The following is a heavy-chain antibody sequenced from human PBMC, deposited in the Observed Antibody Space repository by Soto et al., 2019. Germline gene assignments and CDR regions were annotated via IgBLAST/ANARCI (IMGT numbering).Heavy chain of an antibody. CDR1: GYTFTSYY. J-gene: IGHJ4*02. CDR3: ASPKYCSRGKCYPPGGTDY. CDR2: INPSGGST. D-gene: IGHD2-15*01. V-gene: IGHV1-46*01. Sequence: ASVKVSCKASGYTFTSYYMHWVRQAPGQGLEWMGIINPSGGSTSYAQKFQGRVTMTRDTSTSTVYMELSSLRSEDTAVYYCASPKYCSRGKCYPPGGTDYWGQGTLVTVSS.